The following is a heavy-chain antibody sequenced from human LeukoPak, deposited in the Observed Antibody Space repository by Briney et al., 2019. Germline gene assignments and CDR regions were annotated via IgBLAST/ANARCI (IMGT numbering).Heavy chain of an antibody. CDR2: INPSGGST. V-gene: IGHV1-46*01. CDR1: GYSLIGYY. CDR3: ARDRGYCSGGSCYPRWFDP. D-gene: IGHD2-15*01. J-gene: IGHJ5*02. Sequence: ASVKVSCKASGYSLIGYYMHWVRQAPGQGLEWMGIINPSGGSTSYAQKFQGRVTMTRDTSTSTVYMELSSLRSEDTAVYYCARDRGYCSGGSCYPRWFDPWGQGTLVTVSS.